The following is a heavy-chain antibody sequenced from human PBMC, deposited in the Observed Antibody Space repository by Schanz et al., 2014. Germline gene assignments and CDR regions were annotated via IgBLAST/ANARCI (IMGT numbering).Heavy chain of an antibody. D-gene: IGHD6-25*01. CDR2: MQPDSGKT. J-gene: IGHJ5*02. V-gene: IGHV1-8*01. Sequence: QVQLLQSGAEVKKPGASMKVSCKASGYTFTTYYMLWVRQAIGQGPEWMGWMQPDSGKTHYAEKFQGRVAMTRDVSISTAYMELSSLASEDTAVYYCARGQRRTIGRPFGPWGQGTLVTVSS. CDR1: GYTFTTYY. CDR3: ARGQRRTIGRPFGP.